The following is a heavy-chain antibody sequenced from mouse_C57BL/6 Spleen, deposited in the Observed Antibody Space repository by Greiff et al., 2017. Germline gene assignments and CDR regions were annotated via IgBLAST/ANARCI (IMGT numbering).Heavy chain of an antibody. CDR3: ASGYYYGSSLFDY. V-gene: IGHV4-1*01. J-gene: IGHJ2*01. CDR2: INPDSSTI. D-gene: IGHD1-1*01. Sequence: EASGVDFSRYWMSWVRRAPGKGLEWIGEINPDSSTINYAPSLKDEFIISRDNAKNTLYLQMSKVRSEDTALYYCASGYYYGSSLFDYWGQGTTLTVSS. CDR1: GVDFSRYW.